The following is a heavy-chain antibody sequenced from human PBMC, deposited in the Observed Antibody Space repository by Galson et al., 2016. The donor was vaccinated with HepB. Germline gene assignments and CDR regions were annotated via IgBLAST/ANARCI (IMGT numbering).Heavy chain of an antibody. D-gene: IGHD3-3*01. CDR2: IYSGGGT. V-gene: IGHV3-53*01. CDR3: ARGVASDASGY. CDR1: GFSVSNNY. J-gene: IGHJ4*02. Sequence: SLRLSCAASGFSVSNNYMTWVRQAPGKGLEWVSLIYSGGGTSFADSVKGRFTISRDNSKNTLYLQMNSLRAEDTAVYYCARGVASDASGYWGQGIMVTVSS.